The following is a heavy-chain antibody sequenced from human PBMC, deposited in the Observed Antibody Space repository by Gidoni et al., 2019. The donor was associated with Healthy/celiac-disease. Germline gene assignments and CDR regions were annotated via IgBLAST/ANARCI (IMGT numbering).Heavy chain of an antibody. Sequence: QVQLVESGGGVVQPGRSLRLSCAASGFTFSSYAMHWVRQAPGKGLEWVAVISYDGSNKYYADSVKGRFTISRDNSKNTLYLQMNSLRAEDTAVYYCARVVRWGYCSGGSCYGDAFDIWGQGTMVTVSS. CDR1: GFTFSSYA. CDR2: ISYDGSNK. V-gene: IGHV3-30-3*01. CDR3: ARVVRWGYCSGGSCYGDAFDI. D-gene: IGHD2-15*01. J-gene: IGHJ3*02.